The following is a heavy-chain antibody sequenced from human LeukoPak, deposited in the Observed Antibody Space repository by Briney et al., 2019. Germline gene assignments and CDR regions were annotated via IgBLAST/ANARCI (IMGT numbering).Heavy chain of an antibody. CDR3: ASGLVRGVLDY. CDR1: GGSVSSYY. CDR2: IYTSGST. D-gene: IGHD3-10*01. Sequence: SETLSLTCTFSGGSVSSYYWSWIRQPAGKGLEWIGRIYTSGSTNYNPSLKSRVTMSVDTSKNQFSLRLSSVTAADTAVYYCASGLVRGVLDYWGQGTLVTVSS. V-gene: IGHV4-4*07. J-gene: IGHJ4*02.